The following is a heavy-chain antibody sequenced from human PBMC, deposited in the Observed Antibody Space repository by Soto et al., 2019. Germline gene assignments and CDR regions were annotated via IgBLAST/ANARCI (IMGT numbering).Heavy chain of an antibody. J-gene: IGHJ6*02. CDR1: GFSFTNYA. V-gene: IGHV3-23*01. CDR3: AGAYCSGTTCYGLYGMDV. Sequence: GGSLRLSCAASGFSFTNYAMHWVRQAPGKGLEWVSSMSGSGGGTYYADSVKGRSSISRDNSKNTLFLQMNSLRAEDTALYYCAGAYCSGTTCYGLYGMDVWGQGTTVTVSS. D-gene: IGHD2-2*01. CDR2: MSGSGGGT.